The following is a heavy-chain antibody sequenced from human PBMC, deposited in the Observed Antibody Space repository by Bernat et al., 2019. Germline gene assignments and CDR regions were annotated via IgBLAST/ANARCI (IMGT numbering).Heavy chain of an antibody. CDR1: GFTFTSYC. Sequence: EKQLLESGGGLVHPGGSLRLSCAASGFTFTSYCMSWVRQAPGKGLEWVANIKQDGGEIYYVDSVKGRFTISRDNAKNSLYLQMNSLRAEDTAVYYCAREMPMDSASCSNNWFDPWGQGTLVTVPS. D-gene: IGHD2-2*01. CDR3: AREMPMDSASCSNNWFDP. J-gene: IGHJ5*02. V-gene: IGHV3-7*03. CDR2: IKQDGGEI.